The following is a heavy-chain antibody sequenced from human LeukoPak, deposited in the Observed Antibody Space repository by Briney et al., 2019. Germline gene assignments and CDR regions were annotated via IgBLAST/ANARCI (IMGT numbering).Heavy chain of an antibody. Sequence: SVKVSCRASGGTFSSYAISWVRQAPGQGLEWMGGIIPLFGTTNYAQTFQGRVTITADESTSTAYMELSSLRSEDTAVYYCAREGFFGSGSYPPTGQDAFDIWGQGTMVTVSS. J-gene: IGHJ3*02. CDR2: IIPLFGTT. CDR1: GGTFSSYA. CDR3: AREGFFGSGSYPPTGQDAFDI. V-gene: IGHV1-69*13. D-gene: IGHD3-10*01.